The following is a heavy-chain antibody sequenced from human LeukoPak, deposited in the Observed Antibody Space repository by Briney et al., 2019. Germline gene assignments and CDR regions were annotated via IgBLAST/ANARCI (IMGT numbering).Heavy chain of an antibody. Sequence: GGSLRLSCAASGVTFSDYYMSWIRETPGMGLEWGSYISSSGSTIYYADPVKGRFTISRDNAGNSLYLQMNSLSAEDTAVYYCARVYRYSCNYYTGGADYWGQGTLVTVSS. J-gene: IGHJ4*02. V-gene: IGHV3-11*04. CDR2: ISSSGSTI. CDR1: GVTFSDYY. D-gene: IGHD1-26*01. CDR3: ARVYRYSCNYYTGGADY.